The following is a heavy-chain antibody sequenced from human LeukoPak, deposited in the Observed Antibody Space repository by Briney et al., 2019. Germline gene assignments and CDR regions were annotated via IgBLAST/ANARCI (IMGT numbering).Heavy chain of an antibody. J-gene: IGHJ4*02. D-gene: IGHD3-22*01. CDR1: GFSLNTRGVG. CDR2: IYWDDDK. CDR3: AHRKNYYDSSVFDN. V-gene: IGHV2-5*02. Sequence: SGPTLVNPTQTLTLTCTFSGFSLNTRGVGVGWIRQPPGRALEWLALIYWDDDKRYSPSLKSRLTITKDTSKNQVVLTMTNMDPVDTATYFCAHRKNYYDSSVFDNWGQETLVPVSS.